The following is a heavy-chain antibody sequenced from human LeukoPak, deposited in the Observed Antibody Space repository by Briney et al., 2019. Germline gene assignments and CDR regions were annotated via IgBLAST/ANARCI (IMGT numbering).Heavy chain of an antibody. CDR3: ARLLGSSGYAGDWYFDL. V-gene: IGHV4-4*07. CDR2: IYTNGTV. J-gene: IGHJ2*01. Sequence: PSGTLSLTCSVSGASVTRYYWSWIRQPVGKGLEWFGRIYTNGTVNYNPSLKRRVTMSREMSKNQFSLKLTSVTAADTAVYYCARLLGSSGYAGDWYFDLWGRGILVTVSS. CDR1: GASVTRYY. D-gene: IGHD3-22*01.